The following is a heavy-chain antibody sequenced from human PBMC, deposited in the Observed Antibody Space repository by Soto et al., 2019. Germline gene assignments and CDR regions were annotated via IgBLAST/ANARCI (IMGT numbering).Heavy chain of an antibody. D-gene: IGHD5-12*01. CDR3: ARPNYRYSGKFPFDS. CDR1: GFTFKNYN. Sequence: QVQLVESGGGVVQPRKSLRLSCAGSGFTFKNYNMHWVRQAPGKGLEWVALIWYDGSDKFYGDSVKGRFTISRDNSNNTLYLLINRLRDEDTGVYFCARPNYRYSGKFPFDSWGQGTLVSVSS. J-gene: IGHJ4*02. CDR2: IWYDGSDK. V-gene: IGHV3-33*01.